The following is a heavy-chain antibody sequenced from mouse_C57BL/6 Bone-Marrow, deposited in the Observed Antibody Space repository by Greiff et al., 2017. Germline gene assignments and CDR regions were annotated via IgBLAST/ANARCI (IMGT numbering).Heavy chain of an antibody. Sequence: QFQLQQSGAELARPGASVKMSCKASGYTFTSYTMHWVQQRPGQGLEWIGYINPSSGYTKYNQKLKDKATLTADKSSSTAYMQLSSMTSEDSAVYDCARWDYGSSYNYAMDYWGQGTSVTVSS. V-gene: IGHV1-4*01. CDR1: GYTFTSYT. CDR2: INPSSGYT. J-gene: IGHJ4*01. CDR3: ARWDYGSSYNYAMDY. D-gene: IGHD1-1*01.